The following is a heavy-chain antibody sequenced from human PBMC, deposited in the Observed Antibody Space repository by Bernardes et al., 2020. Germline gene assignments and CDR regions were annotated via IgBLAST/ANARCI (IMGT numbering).Heavy chain of an antibody. Sequence: SETLSLTCAVSGVSISSSNWWSWIRQFPGKGLEWIGEVFESDTTNYNPSLKGRVTISVDKSSNHFSLRLTSVTAADTAIYYCARVSGNRFKPLDDWGQGTLVNVSS. CDR2: VFESDTT. CDR1: GVSISSSNW. CDR3: ARVSGNRFKPLDD. V-gene: IGHV4-4*02. J-gene: IGHJ4*02. D-gene: IGHD1-1*01.